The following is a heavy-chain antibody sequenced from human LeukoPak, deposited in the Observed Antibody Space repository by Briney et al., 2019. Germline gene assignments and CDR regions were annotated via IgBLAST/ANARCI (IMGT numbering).Heavy chain of an antibody. J-gene: IGHJ6*01. D-gene: IGHD2-21*02. CDR1: GYVFTGHY. CDR3: ARVLYCGGHCSSRYYYGMDV. V-gene: IGHV1-2*06. CDR2: INPYNGDT. Sequence: ASVKVSCKASGYVFTGHYMYWVRQGPGQGLEWLGRINPYNGDTKYAQNFQGRVTMTRETSITTAYMELSSLRSDDTAVYYCARVLYCGGHCSSRYYYGMDVWGQGTTVTVSS.